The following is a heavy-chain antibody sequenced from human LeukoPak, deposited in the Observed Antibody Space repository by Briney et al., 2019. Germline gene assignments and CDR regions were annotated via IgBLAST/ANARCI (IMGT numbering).Heavy chain of an antibody. V-gene: IGHV1-18*01. CDR1: GYTFISYG. CDR2: ISAYNGNT. D-gene: IGHD3-10*01. J-gene: IGHJ4*02. CDR3: ARERITMFRGYFDY. Sequence: GASVKVSCKASGYTFISYGISWVRQAPGQGLEWMGWISAYNGNTNYAQKVQGRVTMTTDTSTSTAYMELRSLRFDDTAVYYCARERITMFRGYFDYWGLGTLVTVSS.